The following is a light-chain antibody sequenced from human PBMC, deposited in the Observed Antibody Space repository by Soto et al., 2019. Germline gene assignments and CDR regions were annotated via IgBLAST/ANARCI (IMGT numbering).Light chain of an antibody. CDR2: GAS. CDR1: QSVSSN. Sequence: EIVMTQSPATLSVSPGERATLSCRASQSVSSNLAWYQQKPGQAPSLLIYGASTRATGIPARFSGSGSGKEFTLTINSLQSEDFAVYYCQQYNDWRTFGQGTKVEIK. V-gene: IGKV3-15*01. J-gene: IGKJ1*01. CDR3: QQYNDWRT.